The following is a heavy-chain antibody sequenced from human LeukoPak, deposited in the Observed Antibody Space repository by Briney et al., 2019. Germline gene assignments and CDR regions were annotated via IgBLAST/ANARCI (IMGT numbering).Heavy chain of an antibody. CDR2: IYYSDST. V-gene: IGHV4-59*01. Sequence: PSETLSLTCTVSGGTINNYFWSWIRQPPGKGLECIAYIYYSDSTNYKPSLKSRVTVSVDTSKNQFSLKLSSVTAEDTAVYYCARFPGGAEYRHYYYMDVWGTGTTVTVSS. CDR3: ARFPGGAEYRHYYYMDV. D-gene: IGHD1-14*01. CDR1: GGTINNYF. J-gene: IGHJ6*03.